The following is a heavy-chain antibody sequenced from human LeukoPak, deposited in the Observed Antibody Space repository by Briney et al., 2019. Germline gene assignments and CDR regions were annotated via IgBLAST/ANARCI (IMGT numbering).Heavy chain of an antibody. Sequence: ASVKVSCKASRGTFSSYAISWVRQAPGQGLEWMGWISAYNGNTNYAQKLQGRVTMTTDTSTSTAYMELRSLRSDDTAVYYCARGSAYSYDKGAGDYWGQGTLVTVSS. V-gene: IGHV1-18*01. CDR2: ISAYNGNT. CDR1: RGTFSSYA. J-gene: IGHJ4*02. CDR3: ARGSAYSYDKGAGDY. D-gene: IGHD5-18*01.